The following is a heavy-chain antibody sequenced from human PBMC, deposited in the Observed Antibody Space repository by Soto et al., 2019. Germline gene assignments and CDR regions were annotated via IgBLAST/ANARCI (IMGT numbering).Heavy chain of an antibody. V-gene: IGHV3-23*01. CDR1: GFTFSSYA. J-gene: IGHJ6*03. D-gene: IGHD3-9*01. CDR2: ISGSGGST. Sequence: GGSLRLSCAASGFTFSSYAMSWVRQAPGKGLEWVSAISGSGGSTYYADSVKGRFTISRDNSKNTLYLQMNSLRAEDTAVYYCAKVTGAHHEELEAHVLRYFDWPYGYYYYYMDVWGKGTTVTVSS. CDR3: AKVTGAHHEELEAHVLRYFDWPYGYYYYYMDV.